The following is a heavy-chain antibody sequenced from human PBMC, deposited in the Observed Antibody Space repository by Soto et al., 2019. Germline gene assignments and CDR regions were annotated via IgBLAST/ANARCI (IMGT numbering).Heavy chain of an antibody. V-gene: IGHV3-23*01. CDR3: AKDLEEKGSSWYWALNWFDP. CDR2: ISGSGGST. Sequence: GGSLRLSCAASGFTFSSYAMSWVRQAPGKGLEWVSAISGSGGSTYYADSVKGRFTISRDNSKNTLYLQMNSLRAEDTAVYYCAKDLEEKGSSWYWALNWFDPWGQGTLVTVSS. CDR1: GFTFSSYA. J-gene: IGHJ5*02. D-gene: IGHD6-13*01.